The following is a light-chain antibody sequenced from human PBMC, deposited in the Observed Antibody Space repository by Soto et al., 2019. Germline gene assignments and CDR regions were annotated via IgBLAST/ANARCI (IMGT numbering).Light chain of an antibody. J-gene: IGKJ3*01. CDR2: GSS. Sequence: DIQMTQSPSSLSASVGDRVTITCRASQGISNYLAWYQQKPGKVPKLLIYGSSTLQSGVPSRFSGSGSGTDFTLTISSLQPEDVATYYCQKYNSALFTFGPGTKVDIK. V-gene: IGKV1-27*01. CDR3: QKYNSALFT. CDR1: QGISNY.